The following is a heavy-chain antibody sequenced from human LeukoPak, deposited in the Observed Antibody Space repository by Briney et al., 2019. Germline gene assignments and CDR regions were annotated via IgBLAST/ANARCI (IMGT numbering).Heavy chain of an antibody. V-gene: IGHV3-11*01. CDR2: ISSSGSIT. Sequence: GGSLRLSCAASGFTFSDYYMSWIRQAPGKGLEWVSYISSSGSITYYADSVKGRFTISRDNTENSLYLQMNSLRAEDTAVYYCARGDSSGYYLSRYYYGMDVWGQGTTVTVSS. CDR1: GFTFSDYY. D-gene: IGHD3-22*01. J-gene: IGHJ6*02. CDR3: ARGDSSGYYLSRYYYGMDV.